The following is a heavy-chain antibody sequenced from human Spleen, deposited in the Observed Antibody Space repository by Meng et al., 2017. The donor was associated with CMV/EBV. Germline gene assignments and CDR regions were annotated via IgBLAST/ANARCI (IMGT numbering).Heavy chain of an antibody. CDR3: ARDVQALDLDYGDYPPLSYFDY. D-gene: IGHD4-17*01. Sequence: GESLKISCAASGFTFSSYSMNWVRQAPGKGLEWVSSISSSSSYIYYADSVKGRFTISRDNAKNSLYLQMNSLRAEDTAVYYCARDVQALDLDYGDYPPLSYFDYWGQGTLVTVSS. V-gene: IGHV3-21*01. CDR1: GFTFSSYS. J-gene: IGHJ4*02. CDR2: ISSSSSYI.